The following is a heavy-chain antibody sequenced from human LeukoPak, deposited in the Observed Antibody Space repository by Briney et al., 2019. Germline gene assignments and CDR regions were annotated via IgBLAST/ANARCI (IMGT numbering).Heavy chain of an antibody. CDR1: GYSFTSYW. V-gene: IGHV5-51*03. Sequence: PGESPKIFCKVSGYSFTSYWIGRVRQMPGKGLEWMGIIYSGDSDTRYSPSLQGRVTVAADKSISTAYLQWSSLKASDTAMYYCARSRHIAVAGLFDYWGQGTLVTVSS. CDR3: ARSRHIAVAGLFDY. D-gene: IGHD6-19*01. J-gene: IGHJ4*02. CDR2: IYSGDSDT.